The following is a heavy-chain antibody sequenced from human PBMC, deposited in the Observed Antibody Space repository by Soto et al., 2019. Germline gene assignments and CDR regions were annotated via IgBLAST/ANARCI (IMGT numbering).Heavy chain of an antibody. V-gene: IGHV3-23*01. CDR3: AKDNISKGIYYFAY. CDR1: GFTFTNYA. J-gene: IGHJ4*01. Sequence: EVQLLESGGTLAQPGGSLRLSCAASGFTFTNYAMSWVRQAPGKGLEWVSSISDSGDRIYYADSVKGRFTISRDNSRNTLFLERNSLRAEDTAVYFCAKDNISKGIYYFAYWGQGTLVSVSS. CDR2: ISDSGDRI.